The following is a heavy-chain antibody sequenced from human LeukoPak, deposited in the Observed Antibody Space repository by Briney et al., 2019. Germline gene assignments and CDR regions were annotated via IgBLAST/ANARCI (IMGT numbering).Heavy chain of an antibody. D-gene: IGHD6-19*01. J-gene: IGHJ4*02. CDR3: AREDRYGGMAVAGYYFDY. CDR1: GGSFSGYY. CDR2: INHSGST. V-gene: IGHV4-34*01. Sequence: SETLSLTCAVYGGSFSGYYWSWIRQPPGKGLEWIGEINHSGSTNYNPSLKSRVTISVDTSKNQFSLKLSSVTAADTAVYYCAREDRYGGMAVAGYYFDYWGQGTLVTVSS.